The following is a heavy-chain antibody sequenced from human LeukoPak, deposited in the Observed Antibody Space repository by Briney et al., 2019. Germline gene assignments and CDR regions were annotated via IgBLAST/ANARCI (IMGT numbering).Heavy chain of an antibody. CDR3: ARVLSSGEDDAFDI. Sequence: ASVKVSCKASGYTFTSYGISWVRQAPGQGLEWMGWISAYNGNTNYAQKPQGRVTMTTDTSTSTAYMELRSLRSDDTAVYYCARVLSSGEDDAFDIWGQGTMVTVSS. D-gene: IGHD3-10*01. CDR2: ISAYNGNT. J-gene: IGHJ3*02. CDR1: GYTFTSYG. V-gene: IGHV1-18*01.